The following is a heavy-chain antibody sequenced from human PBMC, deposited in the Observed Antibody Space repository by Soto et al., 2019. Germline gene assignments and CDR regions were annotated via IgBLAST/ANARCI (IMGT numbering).Heavy chain of an antibody. D-gene: IGHD2-15*01. V-gene: IGHV3-33*01. CDR3: ARGVGPKAATLDY. Sequence: QVQLVESGGGVVQPGTSLRLSCAASGFTFSNFGMHWVRQAPGKGLEWVAIIWYDGNNKYYADSVKGRFTISRDNSKNTVFLQMNSLRAEDTAVYYCARGVGPKAATLDYWGQGTLVPVSS. J-gene: IGHJ4*02. CDR2: IWYDGNNK. CDR1: GFTFSNFG.